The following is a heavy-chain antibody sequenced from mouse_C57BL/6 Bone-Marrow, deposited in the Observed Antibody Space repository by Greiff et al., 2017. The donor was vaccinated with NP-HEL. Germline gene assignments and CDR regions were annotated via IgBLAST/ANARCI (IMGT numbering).Heavy chain of an antibody. J-gene: IGHJ2*01. CDR2: INSDGGST. Sequence: EVQRVESGGGLVQPGESLKLSCESTEYEFPSHDMSWVRQTPEKRLELVAAINSDGGSTYYPDNMERRFIISRDNTTKTLYLQMSSLRSEDTAVYDCARQGGAVGSSGTDDWGKGTTLTVSS. CDR1: EYEFPSHD. D-gene: IGHD3-2*02. V-gene: IGHV5-2*01. CDR3: ARQGGAVGSSGTDD.